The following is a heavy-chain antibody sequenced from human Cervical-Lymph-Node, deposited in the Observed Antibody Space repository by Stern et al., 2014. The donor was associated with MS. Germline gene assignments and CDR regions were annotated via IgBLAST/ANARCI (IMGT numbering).Heavy chain of an antibody. V-gene: IGHV4-34*01. CDR2: INHSGRI. CDR3: ARDVGGAFDY. D-gene: IGHD2-21*01. J-gene: IGHJ4*02. CDR1: GGSFSGYY. Sequence: HVQQQQWGAGLLKPSETLPLTCGVYGGSFSGYYWTWIRQPPGKGLDWIGKINHSGRINYNPSLESRVTMSVDTSKHQLSLRLSSATAADTAVYYCARDVGGAFDYWGQGTLVTVSS.